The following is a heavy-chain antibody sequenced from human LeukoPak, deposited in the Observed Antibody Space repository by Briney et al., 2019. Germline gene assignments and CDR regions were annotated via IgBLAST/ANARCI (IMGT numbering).Heavy chain of an antibody. J-gene: IGHJ4*02. CDR1: GYTFTSYA. D-gene: IGHD3-10*01. Sequence: ASVKVSCKASGYTFTSYAMNWVRQAPGQGLEWMGWISAYNGNTNYAQKLQGRVTMTTDTSTTTAYMELRSLRSDDTAVYYCARDYRGLRGISYWGQGTLVTVSS. CDR3: ARDYRGLRGISY. CDR2: ISAYNGNT. V-gene: IGHV1-18*01.